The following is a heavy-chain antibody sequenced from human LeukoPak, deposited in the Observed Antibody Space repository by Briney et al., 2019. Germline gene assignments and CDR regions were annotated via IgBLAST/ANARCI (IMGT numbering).Heavy chain of an antibody. V-gene: IGHV3-11*04. CDR1: GFTFSDYY. D-gene: IGHD2-15*01. Sequence: WGSLRLSCAASGFTFSDYYMSWIRQAPGKGLEWVSYISSSGSTIYYADSVKGRFTISRDNAKKSVYLQMNSLRAEDTAVYYCARGALDAATPFDSWGQGTLVTVSS. CDR3: ARGALDAATPFDS. J-gene: IGHJ5*01. CDR2: ISSSGSTI.